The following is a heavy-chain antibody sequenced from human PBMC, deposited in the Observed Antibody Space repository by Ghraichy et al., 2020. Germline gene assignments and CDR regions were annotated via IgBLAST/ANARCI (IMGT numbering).Heavy chain of an antibody. D-gene: IGHD3-9*01. CDR3: ARHYLPLRRTCATPTGYYVY. CDR2: IYYCGST. CDR1: GGSISSSSYY. Sequence: SETLSLTCTVSGGSISSSSYYWGWIRQPPGKGLEWIGSIYYCGSTYYNPSLKSRVTISVDTSKNQFSLKLSSVTAADTAVYYCARHYLPLRRTCATPTGYYVYWGQGTLVTVSS. V-gene: IGHV4-39*01. J-gene: IGHJ4*02.